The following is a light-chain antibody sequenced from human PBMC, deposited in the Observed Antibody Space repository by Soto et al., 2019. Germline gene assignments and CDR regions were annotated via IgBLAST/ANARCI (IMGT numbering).Light chain of an antibody. V-gene: IGLV1-44*01. CDR3: AAWDDSLNGVV. J-gene: IGLJ2*01. CDR2: SNN. Sequence: QPVLTQPPSASGTPGQRVTISCSGSSSNIGSNTVNWYQHLPGTAPKLLFYSNNQRPSGVPDRFSGSKSGTSASLAIIGLQSEDEADYYCAAWDDSLNGVVFGGGTKLTVL. CDR1: SSNIGSNT.